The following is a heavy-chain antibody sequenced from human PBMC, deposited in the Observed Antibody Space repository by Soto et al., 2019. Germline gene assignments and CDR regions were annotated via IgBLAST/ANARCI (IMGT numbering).Heavy chain of an antibody. D-gene: IGHD5-12*01. Sequence: QVQLVQSGAEVKKPGSSMKVSCKALGGTFNTYGITWMRQAPGQGLEWVGGIVPVFNITTYAQKLQGRLTITADRATNTAYMELDSLTSEDTAVYFCARGRLFDPWGQGTLVTVSS. CDR2: IVPVFNIT. J-gene: IGHJ5*02. CDR1: GGTFNTYG. V-gene: IGHV1-69*17. CDR3: ARGRLFDP.